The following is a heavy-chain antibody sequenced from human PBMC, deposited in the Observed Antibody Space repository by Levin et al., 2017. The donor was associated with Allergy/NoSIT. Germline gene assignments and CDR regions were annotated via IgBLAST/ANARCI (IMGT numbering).Heavy chain of an antibody. Sequence: GGSLRLSCTASGFTFSTYALSWVRQAPGKGLEWVSAISAGGGSIYYADSVKGRVTMSRDNSKNTLYLQMHSLRAEDTAVYYCAKAPYASGSYDAGEDSWGQGTLVTVSS. D-gene: IGHD3-10*01. CDR1: GFTFSTYA. CDR2: ISAGGGSI. V-gene: IGHV3-23*01. J-gene: IGHJ5*02. CDR3: AKAPYASGSYDAGEDS.